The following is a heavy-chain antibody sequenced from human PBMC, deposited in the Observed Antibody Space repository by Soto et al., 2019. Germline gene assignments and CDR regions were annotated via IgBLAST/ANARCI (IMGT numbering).Heavy chain of an antibody. D-gene: IGHD6-6*01. Sequence: QVQLVQSGAEVKKPGASVKVSCKASGYTFTSYYMHWVRQAPGQGLEWMGIINPSGGSTSYAQKFQGRVTMTRDTSTSTVYMELSSLRSEDTAVYYCAREDSYVEYSSSPTARNWFDPWGQGTLVTVSS. CDR3: AREDSYVEYSSSPTARNWFDP. CDR2: INPSGGST. J-gene: IGHJ5*02. CDR1: GYTFTSYY. V-gene: IGHV1-46*01.